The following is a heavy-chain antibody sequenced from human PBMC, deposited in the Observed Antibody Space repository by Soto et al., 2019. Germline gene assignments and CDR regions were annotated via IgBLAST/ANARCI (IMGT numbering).Heavy chain of an antibody. CDR2: ISGSGGST. J-gene: IGHJ3*02. V-gene: IGHV3-23*01. Sequence: EVQLLESGGGLVQPGGSLRLSCAASGFIFSNFAMSWVRQAPGKGLAWVSAISGSGGSTFYADSVKGRFTISRDNSKNTRYLQMNSLRTEDTAIYYCAKKYSFRDAFEIWCQGTMVTVSS. CDR3: AKKYSFRDAFEI. CDR1: GFIFSNFA. D-gene: IGHD2-21*01.